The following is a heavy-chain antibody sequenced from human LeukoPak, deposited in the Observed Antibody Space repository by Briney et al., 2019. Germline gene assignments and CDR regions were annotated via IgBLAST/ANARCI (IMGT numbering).Heavy chain of an antibody. D-gene: IGHD1-26*01. V-gene: IGHV1-8*01. J-gene: IGHJ5*02. Sequence: ASVKVSCKASGYTLTNYDIKWVRQATGQGLEWMGWMNPNSGNTGYAQKFQGRVTMTRNTSISTAYMELSSLRSEDTALYYCARDIAGATKGGWFDTWGQGTPVTVSS. CDR3: ARDIAGATKGGWFDT. CDR1: GYTLTNYD. CDR2: MNPNSGNT.